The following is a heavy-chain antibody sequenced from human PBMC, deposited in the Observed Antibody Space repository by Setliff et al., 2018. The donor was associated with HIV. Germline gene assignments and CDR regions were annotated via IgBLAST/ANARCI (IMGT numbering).Heavy chain of an antibody. CDR1: GFNFKNAW. V-gene: IGHV3-15*05. CDR2: IKSRVDGETT. D-gene: IGHD4-17*01. J-gene: IGHJ4*02. Sequence: PGGSLRLSCAGSGFNFKNAWMSWVRQAPGKGLEWVGRIKSRVDGETTAYAAPLKGRFTISRDDSKNTLYLQMNSLRAEDTAVYYCARLYGDSNYFDYWGQGTLVTVSS. CDR3: ARLYGDSNYFDY.